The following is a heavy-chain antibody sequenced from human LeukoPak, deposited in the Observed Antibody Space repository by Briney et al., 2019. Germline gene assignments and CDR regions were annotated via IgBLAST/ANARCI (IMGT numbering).Heavy chain of an antibody. Sequence: SETLSLTCTVSGGSISSSSYYWGWIRQPPGKGLEWIGSIYYSGSTYYNPSLKSRVTISVDTSKNQFPLKLSSVTAADTAVYYCASYPPPSSGDYYYYGMDVWGQGTTVTVSS. CDR3: ASYPPPSSGDYYYYGMDV. D-gene: IGHD6-19*01. CDR2: IYYSGST. CDR1: GGSISSSSYY. V-gene: IGHV4-39*01. J-gene: IGHJ6*02.